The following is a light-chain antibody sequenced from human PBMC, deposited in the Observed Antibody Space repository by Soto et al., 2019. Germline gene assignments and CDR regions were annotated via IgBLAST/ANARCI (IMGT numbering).Light chain of an antibody. CDR1: QSVRSN. Sequence: EIVMTQSPATLSMSPGEIATLSFRASQSVRSNLAWYQQKPGQTPRILIYGASTRATGIPARLSGSGSGTEVTLTIVGLDSEDFSVCYCKQYNNWTPPWTFGQRTKVEIK. CDR3: KQYNNWTPPWT. V-gene: IGKV3-15*01. CDR2: GAS. J-gene: IGKJ1*01.